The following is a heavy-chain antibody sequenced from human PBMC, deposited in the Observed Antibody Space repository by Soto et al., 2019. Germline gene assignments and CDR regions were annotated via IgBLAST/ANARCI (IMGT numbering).Heavy chain of an antibody. J-gene: IGHJ4*02. CDR3: ARHGSWTNSYYFDY. CDR2: IYYSGST. V-gene: IGHV4-59*08. Sequence: PSETLSLTCTVSGGSISSYFWSWVRQPPGKGLEWIGYIYYSGSTNYNPSLKSRVTISVDTSKNQFSLKLSSVTAADTAVYYCARHGSWTNSYYFDYWGQGTLVTVSS. D-gene: IGHD1-26*01. CDR1: GGSISSYF.